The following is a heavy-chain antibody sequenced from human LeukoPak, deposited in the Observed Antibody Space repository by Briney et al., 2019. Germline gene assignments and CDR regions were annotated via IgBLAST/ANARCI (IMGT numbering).Heavy chain of an antibody. CDR1: GYTFTHYY. Sequence: ASVKVSCKASGYTFTHYYMHWVRQAPGQGLEWMGIINPSSGSTSDAQKFQGRVPMTRDTSTTTVYMELSSLRSEDTAVYYCAKDYGIVVVPAAINWFDPWGQGTLVTVSS. CDR2: INPSSGST. D-gene: IGHD2-2*01. CDR3: AKDYGIVVVPAAINWFDP. J-gene: IGHJ5*02. V-gene: IGHV1-46*01.